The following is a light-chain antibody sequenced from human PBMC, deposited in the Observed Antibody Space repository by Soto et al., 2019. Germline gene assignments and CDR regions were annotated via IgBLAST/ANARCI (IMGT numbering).Light chain of an antibody. CDR3: SSYAGSSNV. J-gene: IGLJ1*01. V-gene: IGLV2-8*01. CDR2: EVN. CDR1: SIDVGGYNY. Sequence: QSGLTQPPSASGSPGQSVAISCTGTSIDVGGYNYVSWYQQHPGKAHKLMIYEVNKRPSGVPDRFSGSKSGNTASLTVSGLQAEDEADYYSSSYAGSSNVFRTATTVTVL.